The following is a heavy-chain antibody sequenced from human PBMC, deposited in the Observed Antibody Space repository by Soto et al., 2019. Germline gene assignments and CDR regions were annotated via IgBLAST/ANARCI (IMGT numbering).Heavy chain of an antibody. CDR1: GYTFTSYG. CDR2: ISAYNGNT. CDR3: ARDRRYIWGSYRFQAFDI. J-gene: IGHJ3*02. Sequence: ASVKVSFKASGYTFTSYGISWVRQAPGQGLEWMGWISAYNGNTNYAQKLQGRVTMTTDTSTSTAYMELRSLRSDDTAVYYCARDRRYIWGSYRFQAFDIWGQGTMVTVSS. D-gene: IGHD3-16*02. V-gene: IGHV1-18*01.